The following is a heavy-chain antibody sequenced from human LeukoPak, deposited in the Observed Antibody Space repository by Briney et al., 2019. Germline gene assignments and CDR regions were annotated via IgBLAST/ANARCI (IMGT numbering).Heavy chain of an antibody. CDR1: GFTFSSYG. V-gene: IGHV3-30*18. CDR2: TSYDGSNK. Sequence: GRSLRLSCAASGFTFSSYGMHWVRQAPGKGLEWVAVTSYDGSNKYYADSVKGRFTISRDNSKNTLYLQMNSLRAEDTAVYYCAKDGGYCGGDCYSLLLDYWGQGTLVTVSS. J-gene: IGHJ4*02. D-gene: IGHD2-21*02. CDR3: AKDGGYCGGDCYSLLLDY.